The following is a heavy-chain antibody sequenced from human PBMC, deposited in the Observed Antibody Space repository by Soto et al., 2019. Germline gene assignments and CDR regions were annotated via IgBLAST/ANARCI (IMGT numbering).Heavy chain of an antibody. CDR1: GYTFTDYT. CDR2: INAVNGNT. D-gene: IGHD2-2*01. CDR3: ARDLGYCSSTSCYDYYYYYIDV. J-gene: IGHJ6*03. V-gene: IGHV1-3*01. Sequence: QVQLVQSGAEVKKPGASVKVSCKASGYTFTDYTMHWVRQAPGQRLEWMGWINAVNGNTKYSQKFQGRVTITRDTSASTAYMELSSLRSEDTAVYYCARDLGYCSSTSCYDYYYYYIDVWGKGTTVTVSS.